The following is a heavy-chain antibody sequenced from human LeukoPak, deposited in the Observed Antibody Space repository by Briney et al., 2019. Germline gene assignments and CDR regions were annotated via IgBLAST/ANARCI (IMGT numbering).Heavy chain of an antibody. V-gene: IGHV1-2*02. J-gene: IGHJ4*02. CDR2: INPNSGGT. CDR3: ARDRGDYSNYVGSPAPDY. Sequence: ASVKVSCKASGYTFTGYYMHWVRQAPGQGLEWMGWINPNSGGTNYAQKFQGRVTMTRDTSISTAYMELSRLRSDDTAVYYCARDRGDYSNYVGSPAPDYWGQGTLVTVSS. CDR1: GYTFTGYY. D-gene: IGHD4-11*01.